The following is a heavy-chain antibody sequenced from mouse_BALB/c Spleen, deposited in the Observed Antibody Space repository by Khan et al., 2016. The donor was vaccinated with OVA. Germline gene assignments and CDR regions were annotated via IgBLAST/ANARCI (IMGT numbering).Heavy chain of an antibody. Sequence: EVELVESGGGLMKPGGSLKLSCAASGFTFSDYYMYWVRQTPDKRLEWVATISDISSYIYYQDNVKGRFTLSRDNAKNNLYLQMNSLRSEDTAMYYCVRGYYGDPFAYWGQGILVTVSA. CDR2: ISDISSYI. J-gene: IGHJ3*01. D-gene: IGHD2-13*01. CDR1: GFTFSDYY. CDR3: VRGYYGDPFAY. V-gene: IGHV5-4*02.